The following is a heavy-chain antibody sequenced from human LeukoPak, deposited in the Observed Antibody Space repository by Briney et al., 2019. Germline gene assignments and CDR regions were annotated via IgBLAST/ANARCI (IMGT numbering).Heavy chain of an antibody. D-gene: IGHD6-13*01. V-gene: IGHV3-9*01. CDR3: AKASSSSWYGGYYFDY. J-gene: IGHJ4*02. Sequence: PGGSLRLSCAASGFTFNNYAMTWVRQAPGKGLEWVSGISWNSGSIGYADSVKGRFTISRDNAKNSLYLQMNSLRAEDTALYYCAKASSSSWYGGYYFDYWGQGTLVTVSS. CDR1: GFTFNNYA. CDR2: ISWNSGSI.